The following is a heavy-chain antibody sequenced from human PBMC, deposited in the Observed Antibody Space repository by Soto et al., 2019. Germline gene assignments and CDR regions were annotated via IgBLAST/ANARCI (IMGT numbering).Heavy chain of an antibody. D-gene: IGHD6-6*01. Sequence: GGSLRLSCAASGFTFSSYGMHWVRQAPGKGLEWVAVIWYDGSNKYYADSVKGRFTISRDNSKNTLYLQMNSLRAEDTAVYYCARDPIRYSSSEFEAFDIWGQGTMVTVSS. CDR3: ARDPIRYSSSEFEAFDI. V-gene: IGHV3-33*01. CDR2: IWYDGSNK. J-gene: IGHJ3*02. CDR1: GFTFSSYG.